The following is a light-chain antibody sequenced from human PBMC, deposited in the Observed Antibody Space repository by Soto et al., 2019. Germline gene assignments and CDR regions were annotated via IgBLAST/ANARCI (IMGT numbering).Light chain of an antibody. V-gene: IGKV3-20*01. Sequence: EIVLTQSPGTLSLSPEERATLSCRASQSVSSSYLAWYQQKPGQAPRLLIYGASSRATGIPDRFSGSGSGTDFTLTISRLEPEHFAVYYCQQYGSSPMYTFGQGTKLEIK. CDR3: QQYGSSPMYT. CDR1: QSVSSSY. J-gene: IGKJ2*01. CDR2: GAS.